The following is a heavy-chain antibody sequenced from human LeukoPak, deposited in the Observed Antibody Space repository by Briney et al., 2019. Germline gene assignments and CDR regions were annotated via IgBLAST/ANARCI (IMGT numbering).Heavy chain of an antibody. V-gene: IGHV3-7*01. CDR1: GFTVGNNY. CDR2: IHQHGNEK. J-gene: IGHJ4*02. CDR3: ATLNGPLFEY. Sequence: GGSLRLSCAASGFTVGNNYMNWVRQAPGKGLEWVASIHQHGNEKYFVDSVRGRFTISRDNAKNSLYLQMSSLRAEDTAVYYCATLNGPLFEYWGQGTLVTVSS. D-gene: IGHD2-8*01.